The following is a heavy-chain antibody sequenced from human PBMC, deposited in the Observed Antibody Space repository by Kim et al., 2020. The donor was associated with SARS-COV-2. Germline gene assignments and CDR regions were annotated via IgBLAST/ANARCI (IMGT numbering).Heavy chain of an antibody. CDR2: ST. J-gene: IGHJ4*02. V-gene: IGHV4-34*01. D-gene: IGHD3-16*01. CDR3: ARGGGTNFDY. Sequence: STPANPSLKSRVTMSVDTSKNQFSLKLSSVTAADTAVYYCARGGGTNFDYWGQGTLVTVSS.